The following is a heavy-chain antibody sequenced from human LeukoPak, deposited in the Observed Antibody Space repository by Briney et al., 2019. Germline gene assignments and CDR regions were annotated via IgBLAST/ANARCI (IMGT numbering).Heavy chain of an antibody. CDR3: ARSRPYSVSYFDY. V-gene: IGHV4-34*01. CDR1: GGSFSGYY. Sequence: KASDTLSLTCAVYGGSFSGYYWSWILQPPGKGLEWIGEINHSGSTNYNPSLKCRVTISVDTSKNQFSLKLSSVTAADTAVYYCARSRPYSVSYFDYWGQGTLVTVSS. D-gene: IGHD1-26*01. J-gene: IGHJ4*02. CDR2: INHSGST.